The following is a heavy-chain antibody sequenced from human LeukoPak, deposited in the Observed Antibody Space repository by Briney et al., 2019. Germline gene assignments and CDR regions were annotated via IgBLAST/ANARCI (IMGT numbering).Heavy chain of an antibody. CDR1: GYTFIDYY. Sequence: ASVKVSCKASGYTFIDYYMHWVRQAPGQGLEWMGWINPNSGGTNYAQKFQGRVTMTRDTSISTAYMELSRLRSDDTAVYYCARGTSYYDILRVSSYYMDVWGKGTTVTISS. V-gene: IGHV1-2*02. CDR3: ARGTSYYDILRVSSYYMDV. CDR2: INPNSGGT. J-gene: IGHJ6*03. D-gene: IGHD3-9*01.